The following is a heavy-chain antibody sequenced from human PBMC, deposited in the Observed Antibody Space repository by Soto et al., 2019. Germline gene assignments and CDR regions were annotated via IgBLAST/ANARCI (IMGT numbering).Heavy chain of an antibody. Sequence: PSETLSLTCAVSGASISSSHSWSWVRQPPGKGLECIGEIYQSGITNYNPSLKSRVTISVDNSKNEFSLKLTSVTAADTAVYFCARAVALPGLFYFDYWGQGTRVTVSS. CDR1: GASISSSHS. J-gene: IGHJ4*02. D-gene: IGHD1-1*01. CDR3: ARAVALPGLFYFDY. V-gene: IGHV4-4*02. CDR2: IYQSGIT.